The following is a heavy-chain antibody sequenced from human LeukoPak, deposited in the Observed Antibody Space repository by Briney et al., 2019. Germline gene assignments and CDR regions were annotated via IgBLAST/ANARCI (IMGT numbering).Heavy chain of an antibody. Sequence: ASVKVSCKASGYTFTSYGISWVRQAPGQGLEWMGWISAYNGNTNYPQKFQGRVTMTRDTSLSTAYMELSGLRSNDTAVYYCARGVVAATFYYYMDVWDKGTTVTVSS. D-gene: IGHD2-15*01. CDR3: ARGVVAATFYYYMDV. J-gene: IGHJ6*03. CDR2: ISAYNGNT. V-gene: IGHV1-18*01. CDR1: GYTFTSYG.